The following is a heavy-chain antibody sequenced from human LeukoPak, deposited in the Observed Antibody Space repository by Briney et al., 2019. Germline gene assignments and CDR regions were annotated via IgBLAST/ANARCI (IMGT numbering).Heavy chain of an antibody. CDR3: AREKQLVESFYYYYYMDV. CDR2: INHSGST. D-gene: IGHD6-6*01. V-gene: IGHV4-34*01. Sequence: SETLSLTCAVYGGSFSGYYWSWIRQPPGKGLEWIGEINHSGSTNYNPSLKSRVTISVDTSKNQFSLKLSSVTAADTAVYYCAREKQLVESFYYYYYMDVWGKGTTVTVSS. CDR1: GGSFSGYY. J-gene: IGHJ6*03.